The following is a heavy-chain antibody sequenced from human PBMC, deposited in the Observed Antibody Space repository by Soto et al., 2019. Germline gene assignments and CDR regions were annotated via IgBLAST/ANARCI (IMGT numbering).Heavy chain of an antibody. D-gene: IGHD6-19*01. J-gene: IGHJ3*02. CDR3: VRVQWLASHI. CDR1: GFTFSSYT. CDR2: ITTSSTSI. Sequence: VQLVESGGGLVKPGGSLRLSCAASGFTFSSYTMNWVRQAPGKGLEWVSTITTSSTSIYYADSVKGRFTISRDNAKNSLYLQMDSLRVEDTAVYYCVRVQWLASHIWGRGTLVTVSS. V-gene: IGHV3-21*01.